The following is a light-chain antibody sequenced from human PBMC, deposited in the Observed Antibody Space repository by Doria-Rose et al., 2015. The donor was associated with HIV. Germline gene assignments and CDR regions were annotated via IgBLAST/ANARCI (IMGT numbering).Light chain of an antibody. V-gene: IGKV4-1*01. CDR2: WAS. Sequence: VLTQPPESLGMPLGERATLNCKSNQSLLYTSKNYLAWYQQKPGQPPKLLIYWASTRQSGVPARFSGSGSGTDFTLTISSLEAEDVAVYYCQQYYDTPSFGPGTTVDTK. J-gene: IGKJ3*01. CDR1: QSLLYTSKNY. CDR3: QQYYDTPS.